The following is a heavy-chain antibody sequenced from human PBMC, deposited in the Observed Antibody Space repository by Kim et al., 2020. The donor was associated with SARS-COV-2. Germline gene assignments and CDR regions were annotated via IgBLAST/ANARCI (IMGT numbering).Heavy chain of an antibody. CDR3: AREGCSSTSCPNYYDSSGQPYYYYGMDV. Sequence: GGSLRLSCAASGFTFSSYSMNWVRQAPGKGLEWVSYISSSSSTIYYADSVKGRFTISRDNAKNSLYLQMNSLRDEDTAVYYCAREGCSSTSCPNYYDSSGQPYYYYGMDVWGQGTTVTVSS. V-gene: IGHV3-48*02. J-gene: IGHJ6*02. CDR1: GFTFSSYS. D-gene: IGHD3-22*01. CDR2: ISSSSSTI.